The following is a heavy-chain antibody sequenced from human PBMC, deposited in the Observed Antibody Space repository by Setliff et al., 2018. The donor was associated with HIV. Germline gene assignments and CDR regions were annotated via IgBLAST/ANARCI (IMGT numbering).Heavy chain of an antibody. CDR3: ARGLVVPASTSYYMDV. Sequence: ASETLSLTCAVYGGSFSGYYWSWIRQPPGKGLEWIGEINHSGSTNYNPSLKSRVTISVDTSKNQFSLKLSSVTAADTAVYYCARGLVVPASTSYYMDVWGKGTTVTVSS. V-gene: IGHV4-34*01. D-gene: IGHD2-2*01. CDR2: INHSGST. J-gene: IGHJ6*03. CDR1: GGSFSGYY.